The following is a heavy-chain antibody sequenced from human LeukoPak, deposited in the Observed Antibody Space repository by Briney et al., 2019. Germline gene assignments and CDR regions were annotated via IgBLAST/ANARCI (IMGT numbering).Heavy chain of an antibody. CDR2: ISYDGSKK. CDR3: ARGGDFWSSYKTHEYGLDV. Sequence: PGGSLRLSCAASGFTFSSYAMHWVRQAPGKGLEWVAVISYDGSKKYHADSVKGRFTISRDNSNKMQYLEMDSLRADDTAVYYCARGGDFWSSYKTHEYGLDVWGQGTTVTVSS. CDR1: GFTFSSYA. V-gene: IGHV3-30-3*01. D-gene: IGHD3-3*01. J-gene: IGHJ6*02.